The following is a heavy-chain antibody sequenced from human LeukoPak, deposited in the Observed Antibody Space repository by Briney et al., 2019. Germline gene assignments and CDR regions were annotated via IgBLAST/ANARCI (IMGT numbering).Heavy chain of an antibody. CDR3: ARDLGRDYGEYAFDP. Sequence: SETLSLTCTVSGGSISSYYWSWIRQPPGKGLEWIGYIYYSGSTNFNPSLKSRVTISVDTSKNQYSLKLSSVTAADTAVYYCARDLGRDYGEYAFDPWGQGTLVTVSS. J-gene: IGHJ5*02. V-gene: IGHV4-59*01. CDR2: IYYSGST. D-gene: IGHD4-17*01. CDR1: GGSISSYY.